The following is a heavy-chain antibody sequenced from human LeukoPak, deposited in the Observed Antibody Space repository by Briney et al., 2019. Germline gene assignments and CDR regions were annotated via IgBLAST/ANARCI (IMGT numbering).Heavy chain of an antibody. J-gene: IGHJ4*02. CDR3: ARVTYYHILTGSYSGGDFDH. D-gene: IGHD3-9*01. CDR2: VNPNSGNT. CDR1: GYTFTSYG. Sequence: ASVKVSCKASGYTFTSYGISWVRQATGQGLERMGWVNPNSGNTGYAQKFQGRVTMTRDTSISTAYMELSSLSSEDTAVYYCARVTYYHILTGSYSGGDFDHWGQGTLVTVSS. V-gene: IGHV1-8*02.